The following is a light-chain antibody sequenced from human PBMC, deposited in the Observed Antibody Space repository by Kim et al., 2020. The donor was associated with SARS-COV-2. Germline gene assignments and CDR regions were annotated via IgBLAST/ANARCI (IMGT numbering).Light chain of an antibody. J-gene: IGKJ2*01. V-gene: IGKV1-39*01. CDR3: QQTYSTPYT. CDR1: QDVNSY. Sequence: SAPVVDRVTITCRASQDVNSYLSWYQQKPGKVPKLLIYAASSLLSGVPSRFSGSGSGTDFTLTISSLQAEDFATYYCQQTYSTPYTFGQGTKLEIK. CDR2: AAS.